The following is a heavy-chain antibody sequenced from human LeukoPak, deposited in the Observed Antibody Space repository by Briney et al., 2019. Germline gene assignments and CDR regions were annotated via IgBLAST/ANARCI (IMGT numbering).Heavy chain of an antibody. Sequence: PSETLSLTCTVSGGSISSYFWSWLRQPPGKGLEWIGCIYYSGSTNYNPSLKRRATIHVDTPNNQFSLKLSSVTAADTAVYYCARVGSSGYFWESPPRGYYFDYWGQGTLVTVSS. J-gene: IGHJ4*02. V-gene: IGHV4-59*01. CDR1: GGSISSYF. D-gene: IGHD3-22*01. CDR3: ARVGSSGYFWESPPRGYYFDY. CDR2: IYYSGST.